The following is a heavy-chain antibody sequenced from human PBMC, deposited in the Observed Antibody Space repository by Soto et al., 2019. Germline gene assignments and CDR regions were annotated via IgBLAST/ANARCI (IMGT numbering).Heavy chain of an antibody. CDR3: AKGEGLARGHYYYYYYMDV. Sequence: GCSLGLGCAACGYSVSISAITVVRKAPGKGLEWVSAISGSGGSTYYADSVKGRFTISRDNSKNTLYLQMNSLRAEDTAVYYCAKGEGLARGHYYYYYYMDVWGKGTTVTVSS. CDR1: GYSVSISA. J-gene: IGHJ6*03. V-gene: IGHV3-23*01. D-gene: IGHD3-9*01. CDR2: ISGSGGST.